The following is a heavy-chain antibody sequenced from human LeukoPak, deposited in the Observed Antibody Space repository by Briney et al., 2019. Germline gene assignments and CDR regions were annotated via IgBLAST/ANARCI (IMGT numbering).Heavy chain of an antibody. D-gene: IGHD6-6*01. J-gene: IGHJ4*02. V-gene: IGHV3-21*06. CDR3: ARGEWSSSPFDY. CDR1: GFTFSSYS. Sequence: GGSLRLSCAASGFTFSSYSMTWVRQAPGKGLEWVSSISGNSRYIYYADSMRGRFTISRDNAKNSLYLQMNSLKPEDTAVYYCARGEWSSSPFDYWGQGTLVTVSS. CDR2: ISGNSRYI.